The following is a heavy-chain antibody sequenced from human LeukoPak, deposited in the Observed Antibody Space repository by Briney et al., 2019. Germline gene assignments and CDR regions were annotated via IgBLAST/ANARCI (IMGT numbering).Heavy chain of an antibody. CDR3: ARGGGLYSSAWYSYFEH. Sequence: KPSETLSLTCTVSDGSISSYYWSWIRQPPGTGLEWIGNIYYTGRTNYNPFLKSRVTISIDTSENQFSLKLNSVTAADTAVYYCARGGGLYSSAWYSYFEHWGQGALVTVSS. D-gene: IGHD6-19*01. V-gene: IGHV4-59*01. J-gene: IGHJ1*01. CDR2: IYYTGRT. CDR1: DGSISSYY.